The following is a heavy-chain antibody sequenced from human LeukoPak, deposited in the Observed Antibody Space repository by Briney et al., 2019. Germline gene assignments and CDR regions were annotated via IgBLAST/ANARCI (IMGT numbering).Heavy chain of an antibody. CDR3: ARGCRDYDSSGYCPLFDY. D-gene: IGHD3-22*01. J-gene: IGHJ4*02. V-gene: IGHV3-7*01. CDR2: IKQDGSEK. CDR1: GFTFSSYW. Sequence: GGSLRLSCAASGFTFSSYWMSWVRQAPGKGLEWVANIKQDGSEKYYVDSVKGRFTISRDNAKNSLYLQMNSLRAEDTAVYYCARGCRDYDSSGYCPLFDYWGQGTLVTVSS.